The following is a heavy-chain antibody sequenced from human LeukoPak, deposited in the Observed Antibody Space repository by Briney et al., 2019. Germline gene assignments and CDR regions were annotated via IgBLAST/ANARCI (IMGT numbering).Heavy chain of an antibody. D-gene: IGHD5-18*01. J-gene: IGHJ4*02. CDR3: TTGDTAMVIEDYFDY. CDR2: IKSKTDGGTT. Sequence: GGSLRLSCAASGSTFSNAWMSWVGQAPGKGLEWVGRIKSKTDGGTTDYAAPVKGRFTISRDDSKNTLYLQMNSLKTEDTAVYYCTTGDTAMVIEDYFDYWGQGTLVTVSS. CDR1: GSTFSNAW. V-gene: IGHV3-15*01.